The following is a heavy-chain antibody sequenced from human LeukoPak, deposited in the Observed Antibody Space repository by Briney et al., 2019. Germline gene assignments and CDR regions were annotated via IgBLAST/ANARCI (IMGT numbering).Heavy chain of an antibody. Sequence: PGGSLRLSCAASGFTFSSYSMNWVRQAPGKGLEWVSFISTSSTYIYYADSVKGRFTISRDDAKSSLFPQMNSLRAEDTAVYYCATLRDTVTFDYWGQGSLVTVSS. J-gene: IGHJ4*02. V-gene: IGHV3-21*01. CDR1: GFTFSSYS. D-gene: IGHD2-21*02. CDR2: ISTSSTYI. CDR3: ATLRDTVTFDY.